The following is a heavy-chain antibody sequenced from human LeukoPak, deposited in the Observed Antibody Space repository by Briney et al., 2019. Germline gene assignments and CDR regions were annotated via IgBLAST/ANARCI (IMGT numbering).Heavy chain of an antibody. CDR1: GFTFNNYA. Sequence: GSLRLSCAASGFTFNNYAMNWVRQAPGKGLEWVSSISGGGETTYYADSAKGRFTISRDNSQNTLCLQMNSLRAEDTAVYYCARDYADYVGYFFFDYWGQGTLVTVSS. V-gene: IGHV3-23*01. D-gene: IGHD4-17*01. CDR2: ISGGGETT. CDR3: ARDYADYVGYFFFDY. J-gene: IGHJ4*02.